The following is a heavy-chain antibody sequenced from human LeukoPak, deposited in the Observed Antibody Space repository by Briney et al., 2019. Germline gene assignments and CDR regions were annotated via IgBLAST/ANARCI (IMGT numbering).Heavy chain of an antibody. CDR2: ISAYNGNT. CDR1: GYTFTSYG. D-gene: IGHD3-22*01. J-gene: IGHJ4*02. CDR3: ARDQRYYDSSGYYSQYYFDY. Sequence: ASVKASCKASGYTFTSYGISWVRQAPGQGLEWMGWISAYNGNTNYAQKLQGRVTMTTDTSTSTAYMELRSLRSDDTAVYYCARDQRYYDSSGYYSQYYFDYWGQGTLVTVSS. V-gene: IGHV1-18*01.